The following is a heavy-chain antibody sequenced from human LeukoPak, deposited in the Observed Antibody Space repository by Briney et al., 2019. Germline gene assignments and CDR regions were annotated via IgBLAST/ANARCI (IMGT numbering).Heavy chain of an antibody. CDR3: ARDWGCNNGVCPFDY. CDR1: GGSISSSSYY. D-gene: IGHD2-8*01. V-gene: IGHV4-39*07. J-gene: IGHJ4*02. Sequence: SETLSLTCTVSGGSISSSSYYWGWIRQPPGKGLEWIGSIYYSGSTYYNPSLKSRVTISVDTSKNQFSLKLSSVIAADTAVYYCARDWGCNNGVCPFDYWGQGTLVTVSS. CDR2: IYYSGST.